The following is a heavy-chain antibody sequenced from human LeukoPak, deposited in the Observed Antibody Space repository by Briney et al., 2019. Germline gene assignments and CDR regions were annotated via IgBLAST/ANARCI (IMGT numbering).Heavy chain of an antibody. CDR1: GGSFSGYY. V-gene: IGHV4-34*01. D-gene: IGHD3-22*01. Sequence: SETLSLTCAVYGGSFSGYYWSWIRQPPGKGLEWIGGINHSGSTNYNPSLKSRVTISVDTSKNQFSLKLSSVTAADTAVYYCARGRRITMIVDWGQGTLVTVSS. J-gene: IGHJ4*02. CDR3: ARGRRITMIVD. CDR2: INHSGST.